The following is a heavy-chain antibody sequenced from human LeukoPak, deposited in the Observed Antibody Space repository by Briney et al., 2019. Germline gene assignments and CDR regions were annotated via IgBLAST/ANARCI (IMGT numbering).Heavy chain of an antibody. CDR3: TRVGYIDEGIDY. V-gene: IGHV3-9*01. CDR1: GFTFDDYA. D-gene: IGHD5-24*01. CDR2: LSWNSGNI. Sequence: TGGSLRLSCAASGFTFDDYAMHWVRQAPGKGLEWVSGLSWNSGNIGYADSVKGRFTISRDNAKNSLYLQMNSLRAEDTAIYYCTRVGYIDEGIDYWGQGTLVTVSS. J-gene: IGHJ4*02.